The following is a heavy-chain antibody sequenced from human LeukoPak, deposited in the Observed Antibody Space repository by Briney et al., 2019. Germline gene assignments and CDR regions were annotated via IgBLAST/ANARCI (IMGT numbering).Heavy chain of an antibody. J-gene: IGHJ4*02. CDR1: GGTFSSYA. CDR2: IIPILGIA. Sequence: SVKVSCKASGGTFSSYAIGWVRQAPGQGLEWMGRIIPILGIANYAQKFQGRVTITADKSTSTAYMELSSLRSEDTAVYYCARSSYSYGYEDYWGQGTLVTVSS. V-gene: IGHV1-69*04. CDR3: ARSSYSYGYEDY. D-gene: IGHD5-18*01.